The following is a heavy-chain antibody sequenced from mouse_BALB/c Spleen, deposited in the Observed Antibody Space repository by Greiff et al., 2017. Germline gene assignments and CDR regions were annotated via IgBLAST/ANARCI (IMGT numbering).Heavy chain of an antibody. J-gene: IGHJ2*01. D-gene: IGHD2-4*01. CDR3: ARGGGIYYDYDAGYYFDY. CDR1: GYSITSGYY. CDR2: ISYDGSN. V-gene: IGHV3-6*02. Sequence: EVQLQQSGPGLVKPSQSLSLTCSVTGYSITSGYYWNWIRQFPGNKLEWMGYISYDGSNNYNPSLKNRISITRDTSKNQFFLKLNSVTTEDTATYYCARGGGIYYDYDAGYYFDYWGQGTTLTVSS.